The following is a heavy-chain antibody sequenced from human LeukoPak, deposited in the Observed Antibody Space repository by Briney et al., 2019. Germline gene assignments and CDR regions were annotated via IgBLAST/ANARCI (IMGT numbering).Heavy chain of an antibody. V-gene: IGHV3-48*03. J-gene: IGHJ6*04. CDR3: ARGDGGYYYGMDV. Sequence: GGSLRLSCAASRFTFNSYEMNWVRQAPGKGLEWISYISTSGSTRYYADSVKGRFTISRDNNENSLYLQMNSLRAEDTAAYYCARGDGGYYYGMDVWGKGTTVTVSS. D-gene: IGHD4-23*01. CDR1: RFTFNSYE. CDR2: ISTSGSTR.